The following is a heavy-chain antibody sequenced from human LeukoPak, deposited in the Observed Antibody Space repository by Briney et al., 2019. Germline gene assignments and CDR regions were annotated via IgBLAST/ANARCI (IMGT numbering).Heavy chain of an antibody. J-gene: IGHJ4*02. Sequence: GGSLRLSCAASGFTFSSYAMSWVRQAPGKGLEWVSAISGSGGSTYYADSVKGRFTISRDNSKNTLYLQMNSLRAEDTAVYYCAKVPTPYCSGGSCGDDYWGQGTLVTVSS. V-gene: IGHV3-23*01. CDR2: ISGSGGST. CDR1: GFTFSSYA. CDR3: AKVPTPYCSGGSCGDDY. D-gene: IGHD2-15*01.